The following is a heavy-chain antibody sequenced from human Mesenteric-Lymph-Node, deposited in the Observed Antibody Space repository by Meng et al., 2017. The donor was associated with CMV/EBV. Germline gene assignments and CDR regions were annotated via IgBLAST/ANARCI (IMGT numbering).Heavy chain of an antibody. D-gene: IGHD3-16*01. CDR1: GDSTTSNNAA. Sequence: QKKLTQSGPGRVKQSQTLSVTCTISGDSTTSNNAAWNCIRQSPSRGLEWLGRTYYRSESYNDYAVSVKSRISVNLDTSKNQLSLHLNFVTPEDTAVYYCAYFGDLPPLWWGQGTLVTVFS. CDR2: TYYRSESYN. CDR3: AYFGDLPPLW. J-gene: IGHJ4*02. V-gene: IGHV6-1*01.